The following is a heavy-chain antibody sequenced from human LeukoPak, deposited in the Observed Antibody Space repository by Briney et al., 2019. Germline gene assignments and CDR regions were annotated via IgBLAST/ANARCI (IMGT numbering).Heavy chain of an antibody. V-gene: IGHV4-61*01. CDR1: GGSISSRSYY. Sequence: ETLSLTCSVSGGSISSRSYYWSWIRQPPGKGLEWIGYIYYSGSTNYNPSPKSRVTISVDTSKNQFSLKLSSVTAADAAVYYCARAPNRPRHSSSERGWFDPWGQGTLVTVSS. D-gene: IGHD6-13*01. J-gene: IGHJ5*02. CDR3: ARAPNRPRHSSSERGWFDP. CDR2: IYYSGST.